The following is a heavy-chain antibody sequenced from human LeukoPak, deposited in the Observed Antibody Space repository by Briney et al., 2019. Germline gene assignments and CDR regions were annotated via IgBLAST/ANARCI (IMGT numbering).Heavy chain of an antibody. J-gene: IGHJ5*02. Sequence: ASVKVSCKASGYTFTGYYMHWVRQAPGQGLEWMGRINPNSGGTNYAQKFQGRATMTRDTSISTAYMELSRLRSDDTAVYYCARAVNYDFWSGSGNWFDPWGQGTLVTVSS. V-gene: IGHV1-2*06. CDR1: GYTFTGYY. CDR2: INPNSGGT. D-gene: IGHD3-3*01. CDR3: ARAVNYDFWSGSGNWFDP.